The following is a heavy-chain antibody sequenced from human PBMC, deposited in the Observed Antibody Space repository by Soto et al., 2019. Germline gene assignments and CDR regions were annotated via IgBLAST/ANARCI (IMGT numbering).Heavy chain of an antibody. J-gene: IGHJ4*02. CDR1: GGSISSYY. D-gene: IGHD4-17*01. CDR3: AGGGYGDYDY. Sequence: PSETLSLTCTVSGGSISSYYWSWIRQPPGKGLEWVGYIYYTGSTNYNPSLKSRVTISLDTSKNQFSLKLTSVTAADTAVYYCAGGGYGDYDYWGQGTLVTVSS. V-gene: IGHV4-59*01. CDR2: IYYTGST.